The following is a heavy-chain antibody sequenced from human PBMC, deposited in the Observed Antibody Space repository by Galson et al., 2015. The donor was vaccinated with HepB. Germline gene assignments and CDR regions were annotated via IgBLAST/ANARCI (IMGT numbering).Heavy chain of an antibody. J-gene: IGHJ5*02. D-gene: IGHD6-6*01. CDR1: GFTFYDYA. V-gene: IGHV3-9*01. Sequence: SLRLSCAASGFTFYDYAMHWVRQAPGKGLEWVSGINWDSNRVGYADSVKGRFTISRDNAKNSLYLQMNSLRPEDTALYYCVKDNSSWSFNWFDPWGQGILVTVSS. CDR3: VKDNSSWSFNWFDP. CDR2: INWDSNRV.